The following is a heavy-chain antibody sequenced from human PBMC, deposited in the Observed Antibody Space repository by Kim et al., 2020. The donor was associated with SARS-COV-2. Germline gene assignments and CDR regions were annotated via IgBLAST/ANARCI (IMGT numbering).Heavy chain of an antibody. D-gene: IGHD2-15*01. J-gene: IGHJ4*02. Sequence: GGSLRLSCAVSGFTFNSYAMSWVRQGPGEGLEWVSSISGSGGKTYYADSVKGRFTISRDNSKSTLYLQMNSLRAEDTAMYFCAKDRKHSGGWSDERDWGEGPLVTVSS. CDR2: ISGSGGKT. V-gene: IGHV3-23*01. CDR3: AKDRKHSGGWSDERD. CDR1: GFTFNSYA.